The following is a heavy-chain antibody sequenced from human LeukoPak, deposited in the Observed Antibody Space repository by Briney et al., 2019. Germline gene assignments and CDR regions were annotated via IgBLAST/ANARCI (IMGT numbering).Heavy chain of an antibody. J-gene: IGHJ6*03. CDR1: GYSISSVYD. CDR2: SYHSVST. Sequence: PETPCLTCALSGYSISSVYDWGWTRQPPGKGLEWIGSSYHSVSTYYNPSLKSRVTTPVDTTNNRFSLQLSSVIAAPTAVYYCSRAILAGSGSLAYYFYMDVWGKGTTVTVSS. D-gene: IGHD3-10*01. CDR3: SRAILAGSGSLAYYFYMDV. V-gene: IGHV4-38-2*01.